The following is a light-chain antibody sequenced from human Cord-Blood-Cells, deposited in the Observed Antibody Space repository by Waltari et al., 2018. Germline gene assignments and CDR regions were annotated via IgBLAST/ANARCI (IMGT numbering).Light chain of an antibody. Sequence: QSALTQPHSVSGSPGQSVTISCTGTSSDVGSYNRVSWYQQPPGTAPKLMIYEVSNRPSGVPDRFSGSKSDNTASLTISGLQAEDEADYYCSSYTSSSTYVFGTGTKVTVL. CDR1: SSDVGSYNR. J-gene: IGLJ1*01. CDR2: EVS. CDR3: SSYTSSSTYV. V-gene: IGLV2-18*02.